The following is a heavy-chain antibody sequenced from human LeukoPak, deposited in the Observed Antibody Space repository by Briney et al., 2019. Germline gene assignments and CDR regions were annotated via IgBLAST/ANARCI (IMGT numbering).Heavy chain of an antibody. J-gene: IGHJ2*01. CDR3: AKAARSSVAGLFFDL. CDR2: ITGSGRST. Sequence: GGSLRLSCAASGFTFSSYSMNWVRQAPGKGLEWVSGITGSGRSTYYADSVKGRFTISRDNSKNTLYLQMNNLRAEDTAVYYCAKAARSSVAGLFFDLWGRGTLVTVSS. D-gene: IGHD6-19*01. CDR1: GFTFSSYS. V-gene: IGHV3-23*01.